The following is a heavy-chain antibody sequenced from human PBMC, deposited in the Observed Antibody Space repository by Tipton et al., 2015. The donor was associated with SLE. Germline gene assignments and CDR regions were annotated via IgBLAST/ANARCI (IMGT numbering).Heavy chain of an antibody. J-gene: IGHJ6*02. V-gene: IGHV4-59*12. CDR3: ARDDCGGDCYGYYYYYGMDV. Sequence: TLSLTCTVSGGSISSYYWSWIRQPPGKGLEWIGYIYYSGSTNYNPSLKSRVTISVDTSKNQFSLKLSSVTAADTAVYYCARDDCGGDCYGYYYYYGMDVWGQGTTVTVSS. D-gene: IGHD2-21*02. CDR1: GGSISSYY. CDR2: IYYSGST.